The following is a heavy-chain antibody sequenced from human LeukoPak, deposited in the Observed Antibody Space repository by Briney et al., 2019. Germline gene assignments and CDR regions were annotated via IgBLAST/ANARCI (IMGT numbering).Heavy chain of an antibody. J-gene: IGHJ4*02. CDR2: ISGSGGST. CDR3: AFSAGTKLWVDTLTLDY. Sequence: GGALRLSCAASGFTFSSYGMGWVRQAPGKGLEWVSAISGSGGSTYYADSVKGRFTISRDNSENTLYLQMNSLRAEDTAMYYCAFSAGTKLWVDTLTLDYWGQGTLVTVSS. CDR1: GFTFSSYG. V-gene: IGHV3-23*01. D-gene: IGHD3-10*01.